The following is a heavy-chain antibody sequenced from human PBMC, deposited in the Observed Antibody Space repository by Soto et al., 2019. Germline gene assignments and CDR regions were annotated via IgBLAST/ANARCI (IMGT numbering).Heavy chain of an antibody. Sequence: ETLSLTCTVSGGSISDGFYHWGWIRQPPGKGLEWIGSIYYRGSTYYNPSLKSRVSISVDTSKNQFSLNLTSVTATDTAVYYCARRSPARNYFDHWDQG. V-gene: IGHV4-39*01. J-gene: IGHJ4*02. CDR3: ARRSPARNYFDH. CDR2: IYYRGST. D-gene: IGHD2-2*01. CDR1: GGSISDGFYH.